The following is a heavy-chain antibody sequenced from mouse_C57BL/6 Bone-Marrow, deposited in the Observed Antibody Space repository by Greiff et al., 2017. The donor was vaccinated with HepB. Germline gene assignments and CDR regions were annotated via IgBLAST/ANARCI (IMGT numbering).Heavy chain of an antibody. CDR2: IYPGNSDT. D-gene: IGHD1-1*01. V-gene: IGHV1-5*01. Sequence: EVQLQQSGTVLARPGASVKMSCKTSGYTFTSYWMHWVKQRPGQGLEWIGAIYPGNSDTSYNQKFKGKAKLTAVTSASTAYMELSSLTNEDSAVYYCTRTHYYGSSYFDYWGQGTTLTVSS. CDR3: TRTHYYGSSYFDY. J-gene: IGHJ2*01. CDR1: GYTFTSYW.